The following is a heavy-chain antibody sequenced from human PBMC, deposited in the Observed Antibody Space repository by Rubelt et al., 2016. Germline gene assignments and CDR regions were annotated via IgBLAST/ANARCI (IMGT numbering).Heavy chain of an antibody. V-gene: IGHV1-2*04. CDR3: ARGSWFRGAFDI. D-gene: IGHD6-13*01. Sequence: QVQLVQSGAEVKKPGASAKVSCKASGYTFTGYYMHWVRQAPGQGLEWMGWINPNSGGTNDAQKCQGWVPMTRDTSISAAYMELSRLRSDDTAVYYCARGSWFRGAFDIWGQGTMVTVSS. CDR1: GYTFTGYY. J-gene: IGHJ3*02. CDR2: INPNSGGT.